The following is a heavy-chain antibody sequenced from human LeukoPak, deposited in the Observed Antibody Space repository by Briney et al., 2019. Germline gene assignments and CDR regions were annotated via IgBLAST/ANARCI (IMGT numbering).Heavy chain of an antibody. CDR3: ARAPLKPPRGSSWAY. D-gene: IGHD6-13*01. Sequence: ASVKVSCKASGYTFTGYYMHWVRQAPGQGLEWMGWINPNSGGTNYAQKFQGRVTMTRDTSITTAYLELSRLKSDDTAVYYCARAPLKPPRGSSWAYWGQGTLVTVSS. J-gene: IGHJ4*02. CDR2: INPNSGGT. V-gene: IGHV1-2*02. CDR1: GYTFTGYY.